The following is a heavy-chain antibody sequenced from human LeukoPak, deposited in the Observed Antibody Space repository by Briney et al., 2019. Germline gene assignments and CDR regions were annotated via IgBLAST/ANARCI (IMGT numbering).Heavy chain of an antibody. CDR1: GGTFSSYA. D-gene: IGHD1-26*01. CDR2: IIPIFGTA. Sequence: SVKVSCKASGGTFSSYAISWVRQAPGQGLEWMGGIIPIFGTANYAQKFQGRVTITADESTSTAYMELSSLRSEDTVVYYCAREANYYYYYMDVWGKGTTVTVSS. V-gene: IGHV1-69*13. J-gene: IGHJ6*03. CDR3: AREANYYYYYMDV.